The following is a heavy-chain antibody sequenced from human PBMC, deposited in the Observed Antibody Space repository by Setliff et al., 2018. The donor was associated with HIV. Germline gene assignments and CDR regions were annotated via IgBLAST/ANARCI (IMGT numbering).Heavy chain of an antibody. V-gene: IGHV1-46*02. D-gene: IGHD1-1*01. Sequence: ASVKVSCKTSGYTFNAFYIYWVRQAPGQGLEWMGMINPSGSITNYAQKFQGRLTLTRDTSMSTVYMELNSLKSEDTAIYYCAREPPRRRGTVPEDYWGQGTLVTVSS. CDR2: INPSGSIT. CDR1: GYTFNAFY. J-gene: IGHJ4*02. CDR3: AREPPRRRGTVPEDY.